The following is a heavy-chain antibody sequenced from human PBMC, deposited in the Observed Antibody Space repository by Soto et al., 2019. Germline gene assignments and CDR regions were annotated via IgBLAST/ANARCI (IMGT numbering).Heavy chain of an antibody. CDR1: GFTVSSNY. D-gene: IGHD2-2*01. V-gene: IGHV3-53*02. CDR3: AIFSN. J-gene: IGHJ4*02. Sequence: EVQLVETGGGLIQPGGSLRLSCAASGFTVSSNYMNWVRQAPGKGLEWVSFIYSDGTTSYADSVKGRFTISRDNFKNTLHLQMNSLRAEDTAVYYCAIFSNWGQGTLVTVSS. CDR2: IYSDGTT.